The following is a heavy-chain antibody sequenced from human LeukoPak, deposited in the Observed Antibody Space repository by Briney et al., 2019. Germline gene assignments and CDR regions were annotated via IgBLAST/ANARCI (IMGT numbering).Heavy chain of an antibody. CDR2: IGSSSSTI. CDR3: ARDCSGGSCYLDY. Sequence: GGSLRLSCAASGFTFSSHTMNWVRQAPGKGLEWVSYIGSSSSTIYYADSVKGRFTISRDDAKNSLFLQMNSLRDEDTAVYYCARDCSGGSCYLDYWGQGTLVTVSS. CDR1: GFTFSSHT. V-gene: IGHV3-48*02. D-gene: IGHD2-15*01. J-gene: IGHJ4*02.